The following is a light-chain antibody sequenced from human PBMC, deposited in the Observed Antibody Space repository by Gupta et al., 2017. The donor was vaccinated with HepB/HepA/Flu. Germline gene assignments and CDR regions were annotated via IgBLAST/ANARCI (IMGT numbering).Light chain of an antibody. V-gene: IGLV2-14*03. CDR1: SSDVGGYNY. CDR2: DVS. J-gene: IGLJ3*02. CDR3: SSYTSSSTWV. Sequence: QSALTQPASVSASPGQSITTSCTGTSSDVGGYNYVSWYQQHPGKAPKLMIYDVSNRPSGVSNRFSGSKSGNTASLTISGLQAEDEADYYCSSYTSSSTWVFGGGTKLTVL.